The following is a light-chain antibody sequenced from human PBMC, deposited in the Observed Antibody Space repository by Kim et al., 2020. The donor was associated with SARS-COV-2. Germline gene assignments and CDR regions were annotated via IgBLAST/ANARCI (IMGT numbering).Light chain of an antibody. CDR2: AAS. J-gene: IGKJ4*01. Sequence: ASVGDRVTITCRTSQSISTYLNWYQHKPGKAPKLLIYAASTLESGVPSRFSGSGSETDFTLTIDSLQPEDFATYYCQLSYTTPAFGGGTKVDIK. V-gene: IGKV1-39*01. CDR3: QLSYTTPA. CDR1: QSISTY.